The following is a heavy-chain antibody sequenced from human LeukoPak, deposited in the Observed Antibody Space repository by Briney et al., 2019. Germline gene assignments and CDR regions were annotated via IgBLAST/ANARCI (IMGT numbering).Heavy chain of an antibody. D-gene: IGHD3-3*01. Sequence: GGSLRLSCAASGFTFSSYAMSWVRQAPGKGLEWVSAISGSGGSTYYADSVKGRFTISRDNSKNTLYLQMNSLRAEDTAVYYCARDAYYDFWSGPTWGPYYFDYWGQGTLVTVSS. CDR1: GFTFSSYA. V-gene: IGHV3-23*01. CDR3: ARDAYYDFWSGPTWGPYYFDY. CDR2: ISGSGGST. J-gene: IGHJ4*02.